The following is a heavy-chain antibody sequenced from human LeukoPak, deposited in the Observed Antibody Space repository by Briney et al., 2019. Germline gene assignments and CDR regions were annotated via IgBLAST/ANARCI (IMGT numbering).Heavy chain of an antibody. CDR3: AKALIGYCSGGSCLDLDY. V-gene: IGHV3-30*18. CDR2: ISYDGSNK. CDR1: GFSFSDYD. J-gene: IGHJ4*02. D-gene: IGHD2-15*01. Sequence: GGSLRLSCAASGFSFSDYDMNWVRQAPGKGLEWVAVISYDGSNKYYADSVKGRFTISRDNSKNTLYLQMNSLRAEDTAVYYCAKALIGYCSGGSCLDLDYWGQGTLVTVSS.